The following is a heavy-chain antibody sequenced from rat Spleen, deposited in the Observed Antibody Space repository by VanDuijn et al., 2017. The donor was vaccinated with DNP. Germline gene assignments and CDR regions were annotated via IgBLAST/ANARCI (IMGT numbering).Heavy chain of an antibody. V-gene: IGHV5-7*01. Sequence: EVQLVESGGGLVQPGRSLKLSCAASGFTFSDYNMAWVRQAPTKGLEWVAYISYDGGITNYGDSVKGRFTISRDNAKSTLYLQMYSLRSEDTATYYCAKAGGYSPWYFDYWGQGVMVTVSS. CDR3: AKAGGYSPWYFDY. CDR1: GFTFSDYN. CDR2: ISYDGGIT. D-gene: IGHD1-11*01. J-gene: IGHJ2*01.